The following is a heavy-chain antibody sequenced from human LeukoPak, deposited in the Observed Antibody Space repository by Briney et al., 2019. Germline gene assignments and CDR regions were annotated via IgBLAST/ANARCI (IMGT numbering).Heavy chain of an antibody. CDR3: VRDGVGGYNDLDY. D-gene: IGHD5-24*01. J-gene: IGHJ4*02. V-gene: IGHV3-30-3*01. CDR1: GFTFRSFA. CDR2: ISYDGTSE. Sequence: GGSLRLSCAASGFTFRSFAMHWVRQAPGKGLGCVAVISYDGTSEQYADSEKGRFTISRDHAKNPLYLQMNSLRAEHTAVYYCVRDGVGGYNDLDYWGQGTLVTVSS.